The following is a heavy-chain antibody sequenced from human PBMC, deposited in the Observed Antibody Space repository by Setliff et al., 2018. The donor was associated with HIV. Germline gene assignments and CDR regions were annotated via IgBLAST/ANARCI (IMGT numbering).Heavy chain of an antibody. CDR1: GGSISSYY. V-gene: IGHV4-59*01. Sequence: SETLSLTCTVSGGSISSYYWSWIRQPPGKGLEWIGYIYYSGSTNYNPSLKSRVTISVDTSKNQFSLKLSSVTAADTAVYYCARNLLHYDSSGLRWNYYYWGQGTLVTVSS. J-gene: IGHJ4*02. D-gene: IGHD3-22*01. CDR2: IYYSGST. CDR3: ARNLLHYDSSGLRWNYYY.